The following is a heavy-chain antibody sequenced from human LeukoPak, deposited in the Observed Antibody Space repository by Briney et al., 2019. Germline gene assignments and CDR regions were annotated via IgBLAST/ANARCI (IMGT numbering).Heavy chain of an antibody. CDR1: AGSINTYW. D-gene: IGHD5-18*01. CDR2: ISYTGDT. CDR3: ARHDHGYSSGRFDL. Sequence: PSETLSLTCTVAAGSINTYWWSWIRQPPGKGLEWIGFISYTGDTNYSPSLKSRVTISVDMSENQFFLKLSSVTAADTAVYYCARHDHGYSSGRFDLWGRGILVTVSS. J-gene: IGHJ4*02. V-gene: IGHV4-59*01.